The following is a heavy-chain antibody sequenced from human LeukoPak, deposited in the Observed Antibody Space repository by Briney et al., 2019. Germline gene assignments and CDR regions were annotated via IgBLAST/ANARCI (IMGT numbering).Heavy chain of an antibody. D-gene: IGHD3-22*01. V-gene: IGHV3-21*01. CDR2: ISSSSSYI. Sequence: GGSLRLSCAASGFTFSSYSMNWVRQAPGKGLEWVSSISSSSSYIYYADSVKGRFTISRDNAKNSLYLQMNSLRAEDTAVYYCATDYYYDSSDLGGVVYWGQGTLVTVSS. CDR3: ATDYYYDSSDLGGVVY. CDR1: GFTFSSYS. J-gene: IGHJ4*02.